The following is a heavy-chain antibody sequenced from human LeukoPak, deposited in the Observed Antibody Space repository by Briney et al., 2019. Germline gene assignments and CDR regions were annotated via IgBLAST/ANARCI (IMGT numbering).Heavy chain of an antibody. J-gene: IGHJ4*02. CDR1: GFTFSSYE. CDR3: ARNCGGDCYRHFDY. Sequence: PGGSLRLFCAASGFTFSSYEMNWVRQAPGKGLEWVSYISSSGSTIYYADSVKGRLTISRDNAKNSLYLQMNSLRAEDTAVYYCARNCGGDCYRHFDYRGQGTLVTVSS. CDR2: ISSSGSTI. V-gene: IGHV3-48*03. D-gene: IGHD2-21*02.